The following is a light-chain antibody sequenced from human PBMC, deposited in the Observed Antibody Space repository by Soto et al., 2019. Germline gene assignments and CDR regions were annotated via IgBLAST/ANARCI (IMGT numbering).Light chain of an antibody. CDR1: QNIGRF. CDR3: QQSFTTPLT. V-gene: IGKV1-39*01. J-gene: IGKJ4*01. CDR2: VAS. Sequence: IQMPQSPYSLSASVGDRVTITCRASQNIGRFLNWHQQKPGKAPNVLINVASTLRSGVPSRFSGSGSGTDFNLTINSLQPEDFATYFCQQSFTTPLTFGGGTKVDIK.